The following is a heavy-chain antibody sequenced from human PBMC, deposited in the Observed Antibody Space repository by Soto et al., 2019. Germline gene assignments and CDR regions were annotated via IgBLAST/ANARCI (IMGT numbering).Heavy chain of an antibody. D-gene: IGHD3-16*01. Sequence: GGSLRLSCAASGFTFSSYWMSWVRQAPGKGLEWVANIKQDGSEKYYVDSVKGRFTISRDNAKNSLYLQMNSLRAEDTAVYYCASASMITFGGVTDFDYWGQGTLVTVSS. J-gene: IGHJ4*02. V-gene: IGHV3-7*03. CDR1: GFTFSSYW. CDR3: ASASMITFGGVTDFDY. CDR2: IKQDGSEK.